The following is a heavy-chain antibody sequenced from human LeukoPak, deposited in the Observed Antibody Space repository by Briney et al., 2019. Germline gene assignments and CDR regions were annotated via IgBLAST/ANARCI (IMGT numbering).Heavy chain of an antibody. D-gene: IGHD3-9*01. V-gene: IGHV3-53*01. J-gene: IGHJ3*02. CDR2: IYSGGST. CDR3: ASMFLRVEYYDILTGHPAAFDI. Sequence: GGSLRLSCAASGFTVSSNYMSWVRQAPGKGLEWVSVIYSGGSTYYADSVKGRFTISRDNSKNTLYLQMNSLRAEDTAAYYCASMFLRVEYYDILTGHPAAFDIWGQGTMVTVSS. CDR1: GFTVSSNY.